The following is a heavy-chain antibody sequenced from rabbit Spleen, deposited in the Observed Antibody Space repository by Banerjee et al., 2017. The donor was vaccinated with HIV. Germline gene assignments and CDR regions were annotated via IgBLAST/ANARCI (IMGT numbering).Heavy chain of an antibody. CDR3: ARHISGDSPYTFKL. V-gene: IGHV1S45*01. J-gene: IGHJ4*01. D-gene: IGHD7-1*01. Sequence: QEQLEESGGDLVKPEGSLTLTCKASGFTLSYYWMCWVRQAPGKGLEWIGCIDTGDGNIYYTSWAKGRFTISKPSSTTVTLQMTSLTAADSATYFCARHISGDSPYTFKLWGQGTLVTVS. CDR2: IDTGDGNI. CDR1: GFTLSYYW.